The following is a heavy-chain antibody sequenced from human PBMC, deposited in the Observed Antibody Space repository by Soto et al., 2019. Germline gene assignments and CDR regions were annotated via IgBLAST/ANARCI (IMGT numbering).Heavy chain of an antibody. V-gene: IGHV3-23*01. Sequence: EVQLLESGGGLVQPGGSLRLSCAASGFSFSTYSMSWVRQAPGKGLEWVSGISGSGDDTYYPDCVKGRFTNSRDNTKYTVYLPMTSRRAEDTAIYYYAKELNDNFDCWGQGNAVADS. CDR1: GFSFSTYS. J-gene: IGHJ4*02. CDR3: AKELNDNFDC. CDR2: ISGSGDDT.